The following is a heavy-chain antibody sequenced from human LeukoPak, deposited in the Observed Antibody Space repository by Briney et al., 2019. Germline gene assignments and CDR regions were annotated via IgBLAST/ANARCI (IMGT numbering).Heavy chain of an antibody. J-gene: IGHJ5*02. V-gene: IGHV3-7*04. CDR2: IKEDGSKQ. CDR1: GFTFSSYG. CDR3: ARVVTWFDP. Sequence: PGGSLRLSCAASGFTFSSYGMHWVRQAPGKGLEWVAHIKEDGSKQSYVDSVKGRFTISRDNAKNSVYLQMNSLRAEDTAVYYCARVVTWFDPWGQGSLVTVSS.